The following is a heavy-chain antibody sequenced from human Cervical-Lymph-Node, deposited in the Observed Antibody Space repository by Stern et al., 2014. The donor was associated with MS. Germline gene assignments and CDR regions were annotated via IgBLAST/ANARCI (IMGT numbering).Heavy chain of an antibody. CDR1: GDSINYYY. CDR2: IFYRGST. J-gene: IGHJ4*02. V-gene: IGHV4-59*01. Sequence: QVQLQESGPGLVQPSETLSLTCTVSGDSINYYYWGWILQPPGKALERIGYIFYRGSTTYNPSLKSRVTISVDTSKNQFSLNLSSVTAADTAVYYCARVLRRRVIGAPGAGYYFDYWGQGTLVTVPS. D-gene: IGHD6-13*01. CDR3: ARVLRRRVIGAPGAGYYFDY.